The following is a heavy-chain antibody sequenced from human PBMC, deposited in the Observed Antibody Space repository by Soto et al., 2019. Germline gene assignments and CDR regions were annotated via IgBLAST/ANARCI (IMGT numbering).Heavy chain of an antibody. J-gene: IGHJ4*02. CDR1: GGSISSGDYY. D-gene: IGHD2-2*01. CDR3: ARVQAYCSSTSCFPGPGN. Sequence: LSETLSLTCTVSGGSISSGDYYWSWIRQPPGKGLEWIGYIYYSGSTYYNPSLKSRVTISVDTSKNQFSLKLSSVTAADTAVYYCARVQAYCSSTSCFPGPGNWGQGTLVTVSS. V-gene: IGHV4-30-4*01. CDR2: IYYSGST.